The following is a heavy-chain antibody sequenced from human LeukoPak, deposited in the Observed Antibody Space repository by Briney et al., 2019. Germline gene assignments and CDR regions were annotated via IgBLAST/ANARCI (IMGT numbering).Heavy chain of an antibody. CDR1: GGSISSSGYY. CDR2: VYYTGST. CDR3: ARHRGRYYDSGSYYYFDY. Sequence: PAETLSLTCTVSGGSISSSGYYWGWIRQPPGKGLEWVGSVYYTGSTFYNPSLKSRVTTSVDTSKNHFSLNLSSVTAADTAVYYCARHRGRYYDSGSYYYFDYWGQGTLVTVSS. V-gene: IGHV4-39*02. J-gene: IGHJ4*02. D-gene: IGHD3-10*01.